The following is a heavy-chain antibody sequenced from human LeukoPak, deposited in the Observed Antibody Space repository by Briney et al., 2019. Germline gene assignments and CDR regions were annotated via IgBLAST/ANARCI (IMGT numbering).Heavy chain of an antibody. Sequence: SETLSLTCTVSGGSISSYYWSWIRQPAGKGLEWMGRFYGGGSADYNPSLTSRVTMSVDTSKNQFSLKLSSVTAADTAVYYCARVYSGYDLPGSLANYYFDYWGQGTLVTVSS. CDR2: FYGGGSA. D-gene: IGHD5-12*01. CDR3: ARVYSGYDLPGSLANYYFDY. CDR1: GGSISSYY. J-gene: IGHJ4*02. V-gene: IGHV4-4*07.